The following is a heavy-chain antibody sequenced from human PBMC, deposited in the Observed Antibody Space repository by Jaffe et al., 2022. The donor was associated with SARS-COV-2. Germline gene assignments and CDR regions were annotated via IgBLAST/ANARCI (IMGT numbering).Heavy chain of an antibody. J-gene: IGHJ4*02. CDR1: GGSISSYY. CDR3: ARFYYYDSSGCFDY. D-gene: IGHD3-22*01. CDR2: IYYSGST. Sequence: QVQLQESGPGLVKPSETLSLTCTVSGGSISSYYWSWIRQPPGKGLEWIGYIYYSGSTNYNPSLKSRVTISVDTSKNQFSLKLSSVTAADTAVYYCARFYYYDSSGCFDYWGQGTLVTVSS. V-gene: IGHV4-59*01.